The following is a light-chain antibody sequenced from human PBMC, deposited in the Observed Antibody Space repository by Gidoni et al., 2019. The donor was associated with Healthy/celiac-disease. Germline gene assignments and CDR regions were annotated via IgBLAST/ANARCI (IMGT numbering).Light chain of an antibody. Sequence: DIQLTQSPSFLSASVGDRVTITCRASQGISSYLAWYQRKPGKAPKLLIYAASTVQSGVPSRFSGSGSGTEFTLTISSLQPEDFATYYCQQLNSYPRTFGQGTKVEIK. J-gene: IGKJ1*01. CDR3: QQLNSYPRT. CDR1: QGISSY. V-gene: IGKV1-9*01. CDR2: AAS.